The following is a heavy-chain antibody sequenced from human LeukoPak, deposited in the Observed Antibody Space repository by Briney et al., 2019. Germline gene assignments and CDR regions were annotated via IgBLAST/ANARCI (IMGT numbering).Heavy chain of an antibody. CDR2: IYHSGST. CDR3: ARGSITMVRGVIIKGAYYFDY. CDR1: GYSISSGYY. Sequence: SETLSLTCTVSGYSISSGYYWGWIRQPPGKGLEWIGSIYHSGSTYYNPSLKSRVTISVDTSKNQFSLKLSSVTAADTAVYYCARGSITMVRGVIIKGAYYFDYWGQGTLVTVSS. D-gene: IGHD3-10*01. J-gene: IGHJ4*02. V-gene: IGHV4-38-2*02.